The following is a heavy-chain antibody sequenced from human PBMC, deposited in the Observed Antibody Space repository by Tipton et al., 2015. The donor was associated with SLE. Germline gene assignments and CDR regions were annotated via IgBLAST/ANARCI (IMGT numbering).Heavy chain of an antibody. D-gene: IGHD7-27*01. CDR3: ARANWGSRSVLGAFDI. Sequence: TLSLTCSVSGGSISSNYRIWIRQPPGKGLDWIGYISYGGGTNYNPSLKSRVTISVDTSKNQFSLKLSSVTAADTAVYYCARANWGSRSVLGAFDIWGQGTMVTVSS. V-gene: IGHV4-59*08. CDR1: GGSISSNY. J-gene: IGHJ3*02. CDR2: ISYGGGT.